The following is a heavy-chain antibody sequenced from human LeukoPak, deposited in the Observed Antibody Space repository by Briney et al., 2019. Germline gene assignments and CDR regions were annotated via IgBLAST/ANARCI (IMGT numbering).Heavy chain of an antibody. D-gene: IGHD1-7*01. J-gene: IGHJ6*03. CDR2: ISGSGGST. V-gene: IGHV3-23*01. CDR3: AKGELNYYYYYMDV. Sequence: GGSLRLSCAASGFTFSSYAMSWVRQAPGKGLEWVSAISGSGGSTYYADSVKGRFTISRDNSKNTLYLQMNSLRAEDTAVYYCAKGELNYYYYYMDVWGKGTTVTISS. CDR1: GFTFSSYA.